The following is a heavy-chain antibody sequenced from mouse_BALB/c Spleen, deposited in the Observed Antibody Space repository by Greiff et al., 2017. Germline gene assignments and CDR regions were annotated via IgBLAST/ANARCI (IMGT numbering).Heavy chain of an antibody. D-gene: IGHD1-1*01. CDR1: GFTFTDYY. CDR3: ARDYYGN. V-gene: IGHV7-3*02. Sequence: EVKLMESGGGLVQPGGSLRLSCATSGFTFTDYYMSWVRQPPGKALEWLGFIRNKANGYTTEYSASVKGRFTISRDNSQSILYLQMNTLRAEDSATYYCARDYYGNWGQGTLVTVSA. J-gene: IGHJ3*01. CDR2: IRNKANGYTT.